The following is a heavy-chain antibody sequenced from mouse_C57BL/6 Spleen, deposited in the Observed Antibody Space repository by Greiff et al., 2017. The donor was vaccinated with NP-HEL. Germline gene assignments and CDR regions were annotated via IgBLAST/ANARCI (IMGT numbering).Heavy chain of an antibody. D-gene: IGHD2-1*01. CDR3: AREGVYGNYVYFDV. Sequence: QVQLQQSGPELVKPGASVKISCKASGYAFSSSWMNWVKQRPGKGLEWIGRIYPGDGDTNYNGKFKGKATLTADKSSSTAYMQLSSLTSEDSAVYFCAREGVYGNYVYFDVWGTGTTVTVSS. J-gene: IGHJ1*03. V-gene: IGHV1-82*01. CDR1: GYAFSSSW. CDR2: IYPGDGDT.